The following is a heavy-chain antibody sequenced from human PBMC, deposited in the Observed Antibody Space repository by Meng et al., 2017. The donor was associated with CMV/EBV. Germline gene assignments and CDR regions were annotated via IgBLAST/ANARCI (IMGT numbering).Heavy chain of an antibody. J-gene: IGHJ4*02. CDR1: GGTVSSYA. D-gene: IGHD3-22*01. V-gene: IGHV1-69*06. CDR2: IIPIFGTA. Sequence: QVQLSQSGAVMNTHGSSVKFSVQASGGTVSSYAISWVRQAPGQGLEWMGGIIPIFGTANYAQKFQGRVTITADKSTSTAYMEMSSLRSEDTAVYYCARAPTYNYCDSSGYFGYWGQGTLVTVSS. CDR3: ARAPTYNYCDSSGYFGY.